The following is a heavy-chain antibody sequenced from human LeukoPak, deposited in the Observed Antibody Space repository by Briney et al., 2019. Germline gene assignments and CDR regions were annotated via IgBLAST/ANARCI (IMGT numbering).Heavy chain of an antibody. D-gene: IGHD6-19*01. CDR3: ARADYGGGWAGGFDV. V-gene: IGHV4-31*03. Sequence: PSQTLSLTCTVSGASISTGDFYWSWIRQHPVKGLGWIGYIYYGGSTYYNPSLQSRVTISIDTSKNQFSPNLSSVTAADTAVYYCARADYGGGWAGGFDVWGQGTMVTVSS. CDR1: GASISTGDFY. J-gene: IGHJ3*01. CDR2: IYYGGST.